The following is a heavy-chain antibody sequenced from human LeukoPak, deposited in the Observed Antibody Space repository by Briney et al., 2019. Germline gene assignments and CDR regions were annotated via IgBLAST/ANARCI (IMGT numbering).Heavy chain of an antibody. CDR3: AKDRGYCSSTSCYYYYYGMDV. V-gene: IGHV3-23*01. J-gene: IGHJ6*02. Sequence: PGASLRLSCAASGFTFSSYAMSWVRQAPGKGLDWVSAISGSGGSTYYADSVKGRFTISRDNSKNTLYLQMNSLRAEDTAVYYCAKDRGYCSSTSCYYYYYGMDVWGQGTTVTVSS. D-gene: IGHD2-2*01. CDR1: GFTFSSYA. CDR2: ISGSGGST.